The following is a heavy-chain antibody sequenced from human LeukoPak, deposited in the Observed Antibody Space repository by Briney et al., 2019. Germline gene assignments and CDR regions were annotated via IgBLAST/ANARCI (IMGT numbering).Heavy chain of an antibody. CDR1: GFTFSNAW. Sequence: GGSLRLSCAASGFTFSNAWMSWVRQAPGKGLEWVGRIKSKTDGWTTDYAAHVKVTFTISRDDSKNTLYLQMNSLKTEDTAVYYCTTGPYGYRDYWGQGTLVTVSS. CDR2: IKSKTDGWTT. V-gene: IGHV3-15*01. CDR3: TTGPYGYRDY. J-gene: IGHJ4*02. D-gene: IGHD5-18*01.